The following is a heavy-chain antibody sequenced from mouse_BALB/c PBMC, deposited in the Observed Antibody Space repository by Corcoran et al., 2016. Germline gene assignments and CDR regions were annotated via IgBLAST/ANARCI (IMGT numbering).Heavy chain of an antibody. D-gene: IGHD1-1*01. CDR3: DYGSSDIDY. CDR1: GFNIKDTY. V-gene: IGHV14-3*02. CDR2: IDPANGNT. Sequence: EVQLQQSGAELVKPGASVKLSCTASGFNIKDTYMHWVKQRPEQGLEWIGRIDPANGNTKYDPKFQGQATITADTSSNPAYLHLISLTSEDIAVYYCDYGSSDIDYGGQGTTLTFSS. J-gene: IGHJ2*01.